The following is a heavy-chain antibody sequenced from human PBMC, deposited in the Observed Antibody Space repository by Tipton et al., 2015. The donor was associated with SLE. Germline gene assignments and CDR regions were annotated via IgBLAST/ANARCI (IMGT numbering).Heavy chain of an antibody. CDR3: AKEFRPTAAAPFDY. J-gene: IGHJ4*02. CDR1: GSTFSNYA. CDR2: ISGSGGST. Sequence: GSLRLSCAASGSTFSNYAMTWVRQAPGKGLEWVSVISGSGGSTYYADSVKGRFTISRDNSKSTLYLQLNSLRAEDTAVYYCAKEFRPTAAAPFDYWGQGTLVTVSS. D-gene: IGHD6-13*01. V-gene: IGHV3-23*01.